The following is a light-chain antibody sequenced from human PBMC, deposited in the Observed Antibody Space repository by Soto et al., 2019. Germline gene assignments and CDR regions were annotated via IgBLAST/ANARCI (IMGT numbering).Light chain of an antibody. CDR1: QSVSNY. CDR3: LQCGASLT. J-gene: IGKJ1*01. V-gene: IGKV3-11*01. CDR2: DAS. Sequence: EIVLTQSPATLSLSPGERATLSCRASQSVSNYLGWYQQKPGQAPRLLIYDASNRAAGIPVRFSGSGSGTDFTLTVSRLEPEDFAVYYCLQCGASLTFGQGTKVDIK.